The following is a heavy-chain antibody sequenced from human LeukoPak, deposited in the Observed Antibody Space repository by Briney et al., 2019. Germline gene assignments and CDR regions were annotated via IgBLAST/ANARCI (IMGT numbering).Heavy chain of an antibody. D-gene: IGHD6-19*01. CDR1: GFIFSSHS. CDR3: VREQARAGSFDY. CDR2: ITTSNYI. Sequence: GGSLRLSCVVSGFIFSSHSVNWVRQAPGKGLEWVLSITTSNYIFYAESVRGRFTISRDNAKNSLYLQMTSLRAEDTAVYYCVREQARAGSFDYWGQGTLVTVSS. J-gene: IGHJ4*02. V-gene: IGHV3-21*01.